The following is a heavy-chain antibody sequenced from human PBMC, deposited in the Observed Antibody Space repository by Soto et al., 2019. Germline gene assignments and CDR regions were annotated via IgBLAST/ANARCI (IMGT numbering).Heavy chain of an antibody. Sequence: EVQLVESGGGLVQPGGSLKLSCAASGFTFSGSAMHWVRQASGKGLEWVGRIRSKANSYATAYAASVKGRFTISRDDSKNTAYLQMNSLKTEDTAVYYCTSGITGRQWYYYGMDVWCQGTTVTVSS. J-gene: IGHJ6*02. D-gene: IGHD3-10*01. CDR1: GFTFSGSA. CDR3: TSGITGRQWYYYGMDV. CDR2: IRSKANSYAT. V-gene: IGHV3-73*02.